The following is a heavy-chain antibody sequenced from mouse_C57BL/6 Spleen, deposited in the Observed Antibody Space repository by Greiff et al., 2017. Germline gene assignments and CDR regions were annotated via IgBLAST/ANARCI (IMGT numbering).Heavy chain of an antibody. CDR1: GYAFSSSW. Sequence: QVQLQQSGPELVKPGASVKISCKASGYAFSSSWMNWVKQRPGKGLEWIGRIYPGDGDTNYNGKFKGKATLTADKSSSTAYMQLSSLTSEDSAVYFCARSGDYYGSSPWYFDVWGTGTTVTVSS. V-gene: IGHV1-82*01. D-gene: IGHD1-1*01. J-gene: IGHJ1*03. CDR2: IYPGDGDT. CDR3: ARSGDYYGSSPWYFDV.